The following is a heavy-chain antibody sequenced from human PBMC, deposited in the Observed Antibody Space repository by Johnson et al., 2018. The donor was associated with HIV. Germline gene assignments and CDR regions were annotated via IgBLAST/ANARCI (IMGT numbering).Heavy chain of an antibody. CDR2: ISSSGSTI. Sequence: VKLVESGGGVVQPGRSLRLSCAASGFTFSSYGMHWVRQAPGKGLEWVSYISSSGSTIYYADSVKGRFTISRDNAKNSLYLQMNSLRAEDTAVYYCAREVAARLWAFDIWGQGTMVTVSS. CDR1: GFTFSSYG. V-gene: IGHV3-48*04. J-gene: IGHJ3*02. CDR3: AREVAARLWAFDI. D-gene: IGHD6-6*01.